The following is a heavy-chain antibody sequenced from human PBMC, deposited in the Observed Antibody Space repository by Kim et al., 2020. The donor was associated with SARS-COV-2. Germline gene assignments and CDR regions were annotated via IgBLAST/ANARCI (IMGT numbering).Heavy chain of an antibody. Sequence: GGSLRLSCSASGFTFSSYAIHWVRQAPGKGLELVSTISSDGGSTYYADSVKGRFTISRDNSKNTLYLQMSSLRAEDTAVYYCVKAFGVPVYNGMDVWGQG. D-gene: IGHD3-10*01. CDR3: VKAFGVPVYNGMDV. CDR1: GFTFSSYA. J-gene: IGHJ6*02. V-gene: IGHV3-64D*06. CDR2: ISSDGGST.